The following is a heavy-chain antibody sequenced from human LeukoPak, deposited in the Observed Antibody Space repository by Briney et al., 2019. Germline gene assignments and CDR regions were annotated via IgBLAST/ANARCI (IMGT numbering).Heavy chain of an antibody. CDR3: ARAPGYDSTLFDI. CDR1: GYTFTSYY. CDR2: IIPIFGTA. V-gene: IGHV1-69*13. D-gene: IGHD3-22*01. Sequence: ASVKVSCKASGYTFTSYYMHWVRQAPGQGLEWMGGIIPIFGTANYAQKFQGRVTITADESTSTAYMELSSLRSEDTAVYYCARAPGYDSTLFDIWGQGTMVTVSS. J-gene: IGHJ3*02.